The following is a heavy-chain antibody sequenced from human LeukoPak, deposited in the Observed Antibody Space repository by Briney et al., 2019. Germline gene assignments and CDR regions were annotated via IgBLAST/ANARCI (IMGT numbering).Heavy chain of an antibody. D-gene: IGHD5-24*01. CDR1: GYTFTSYA. J-gene: IGHJ4*02. V-gene: IGHV1-3*01. CDR3: ARVRDGYNFFDY. Sequence: ASVKVSCKASGYTFTSYAMHWVRQAPGQRLEWMGWINAGNGNTKYSQKFQSRVTITRDTSASTAYMELRSLRSDDTAVYYCARVRDGYNFFDYWGQGTLVTVSS. CDR2: INAGNGNT.